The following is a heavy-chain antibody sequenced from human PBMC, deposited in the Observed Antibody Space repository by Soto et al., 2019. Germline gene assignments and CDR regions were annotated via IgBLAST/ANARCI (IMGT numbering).Heavy chain of an antibody. D-gene: IGHD3-9*01. V-gene: IGHV3-15*01. J-gene: IGHJ4*02. CDR2: IKSKTDGGTT. Sequence: PGGSLRLSCAASGFTFSNAWMSWFRQAPGKGLEWVGRIKSKTDGGTTDYAAPVKGRFTISRDDSKNTLYLQMNSLKTEDTAVYYCTGQGYDILTGYYTEPYYFDYWGQGTLVTVSS. CDR1: GFTFSNAW. CDR3: TGQGYDILTGYYTEPYYFDY.